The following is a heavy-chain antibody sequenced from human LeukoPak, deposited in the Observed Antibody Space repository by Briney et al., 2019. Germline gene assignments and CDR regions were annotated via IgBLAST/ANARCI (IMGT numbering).Heavy chain of an antibody. CDR2: IYYSGST. V-gene: IGHV4-59*01. CDR1: GGSISSYY. D-gene: IGHD2-2*01. J-gene: IGHJ4*02. Sequence: SETLSLTCTVSGGSISSYYWRWIRQPPGKGLEWIGYIYYSGSTNYKPSLKSRVTISLDTSKNQFSLKLSSVTAADTAVYHCATSVLPVDYFDYWGQGTLVTVSS. CDR3: ATSVLPVDYFDY.